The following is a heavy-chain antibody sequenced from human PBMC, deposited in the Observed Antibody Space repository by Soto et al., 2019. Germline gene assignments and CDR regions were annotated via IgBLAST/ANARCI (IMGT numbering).Heavy chain of an antibody. CDR3: AGGNTAPADY. CDR1: GYIFTSYA. Sequence: ASVKVSCKASGYIFTSYAMHWVRQAPGQRPEWMGWINAGNGNTKYAQNLLDRVTFTRDTSASTVHMELSSLRSEDTAVYYCAGGNTAPADYWGQGTLVTVSS. CDR2: INAGNGNT. V-gene: IGHV1-3*01. J-gene: IGHJ4*02.